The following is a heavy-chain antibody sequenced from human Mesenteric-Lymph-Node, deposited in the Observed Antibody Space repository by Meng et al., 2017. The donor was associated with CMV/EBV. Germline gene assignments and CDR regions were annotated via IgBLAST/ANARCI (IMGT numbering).Heavy chain of an antibody. CDR3: ARDRVGSGYYGIDV. CDR1: GFTLSSFS. V-gene: IGHV3-21*01. CDR2: ISRSSNFI. D-gene: IGHD2-15*01. J-gene: IGHJ6*02. Sequence: GGPLRLPCAASGFTLSSFSMNWVRQAPGKGLEWVSSISRSSNFIYYADSVKGRFTISRDNAENSMYLQMDSLRAEDTALYYCARDRVGSGYYGIDVWGLGTTVTVSS.